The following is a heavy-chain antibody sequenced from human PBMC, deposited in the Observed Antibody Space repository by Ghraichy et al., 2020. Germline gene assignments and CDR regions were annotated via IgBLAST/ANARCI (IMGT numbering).Heavy chain of an antibody. J-gene: IGHJ2*01. CDR2: ISSGSSTK. D-gene: IGHD1-26*01. Sequence: LSLTCAASGFSLSSYSMNWVRQAPGKGLEWVSYISSGSSTKYYVDSVKGRFTISRDNAKNSLYLQMNSLRDEDTAVYYCARDFGSYQLNWYFDLWGRGTLVTVSS. CDR1: GFSLSSYS. CDR3: ARDFGSYQLNWYFDL. V-gene: IGHV3-48*02.